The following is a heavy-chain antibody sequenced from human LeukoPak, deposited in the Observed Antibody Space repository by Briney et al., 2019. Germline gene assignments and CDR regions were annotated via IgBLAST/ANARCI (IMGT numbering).Heavy chain of an antibody. CDR2: INHSGNT. Sequence: SETLSLTCALYGESFSSYYWSWIGQPPGKGLEWIGEINHSGNTNYNPSLKSRVTISVDTSKNQFSLKLSSVTAADTAVYYCARVDGDGYNIPDYWGQGTLVTVSS. V-gene: IGHV4-34*01. D-gene: IGHD5-24*01. J-gene: IGHJ4*02. CDR1: GESFSSYY. CDR3: ARVDGDGYNIPDY.